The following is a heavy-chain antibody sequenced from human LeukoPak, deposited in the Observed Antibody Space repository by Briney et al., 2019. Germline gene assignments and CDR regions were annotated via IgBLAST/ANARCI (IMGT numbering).Heavy chain of an antibody. D-gene: IGHD6-19*01. J-gene: IGHJ2*01. V-gene: IGHV1-2*02. Sequence: ASVRVSCKASGYTFHAYHMHWVRQAPGQGLEWMGWIHPNSGGTTSAQKFQGRVTMTRDMSISTAYMELSSLRSDDTAVYYCARDASSGWIDLWGRGTLVTISS. CDR1: GYTFHAYH. CDR2: IHPNSGGT. CDR3: ARDASSGWIDL.